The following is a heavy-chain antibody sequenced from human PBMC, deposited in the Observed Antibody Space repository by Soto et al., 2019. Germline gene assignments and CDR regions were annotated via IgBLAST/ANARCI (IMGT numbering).Heavy chain of an antibody. Sequence: EVQVLESGGALVQPGGSLRLSCAASGFTFNIYAMSWVRQVPGKGLEWVSTISNSGSTHSADSVKGRFTISRDNSQNTVYLQMNSLRAEDTAVYYCANLLGISGWSFDYWGQGTLVTVSS. J-gene: IGHJ4*02. CDR1: GFTFNIYA. V-gene: IGHV3-23*01. CDR3: ANLLGISGWSFDY. D-gene: IGHD3-22*01. CDR2: ISNSGST.